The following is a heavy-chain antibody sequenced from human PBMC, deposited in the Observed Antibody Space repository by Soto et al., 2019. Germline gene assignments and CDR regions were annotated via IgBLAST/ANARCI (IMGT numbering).Heavy chain of an antibody. CDR3: VGDQDVHTPMVHGNY. D-gene: IGHD5-18*01. J-gene: IGHJ4*02. Sequence: VQLQESGGGLVQPGESLRLSCTASGITFSSYSMNWVRQAPGKGLEWLSYISSSKTTYADSVKGRFTISRDNAKNSVYLQMNSLRDEDTAVYYCVGDQDVHTPMVHGNYWGRGTRVTVSS. V-gene: IGHV3-48*02. CDR2: ISSSKTT. CDR1: GITFSSYS.